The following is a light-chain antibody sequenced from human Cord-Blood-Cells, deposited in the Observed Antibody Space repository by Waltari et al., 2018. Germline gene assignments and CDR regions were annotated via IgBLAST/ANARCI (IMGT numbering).Light chain of an antibody. V-gene: IGLV2-14*01. J-gene: IGLJ2*01. Sequence: QSALPQPASVSGSPGQSITISCTGTSSDVGGYTFVPWYQQHPGTAPKLMIYDVSHRPSGVSNRFSGSKSGNTASLTISGLQAEDEADYYCSSYTSSSTLVFGGGTKLTVL. CDR2: DVS. CDR3: SSYTSSSTLV. CDR1: SSDVGGYTF.